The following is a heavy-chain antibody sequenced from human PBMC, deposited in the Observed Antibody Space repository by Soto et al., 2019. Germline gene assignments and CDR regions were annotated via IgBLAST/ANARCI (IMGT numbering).Heavy chain of an antibody. CDR1: GFTFSNYA. V-gene: IGHV3-23*01. CDR3: AKVPVGATGRFDY. J-gene: IGHJ4*02. D-gene: IGHD1-26*01. Sequence: GGSLRLSCAGSGFTFSNYAMGWVRQAPGKGLAWVSAISGSGGSTYYADSVKGRFTISRDNSKNTLYLQMNSLRAEDTALYYCAKVPVGATGRFDYWGQGTLVTVSS. CDR2: ISGSGGST.